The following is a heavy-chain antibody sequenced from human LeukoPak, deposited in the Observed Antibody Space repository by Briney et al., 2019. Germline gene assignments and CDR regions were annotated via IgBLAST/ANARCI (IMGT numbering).Heavy chain of an antibody. J-gene: IGHJ4*02. D-gene: IGHD3-10*01. V-gene: IGHV3-23*01. CDR3: AKVPWGAGVGYFDY. CDR2: ISGSGGST. CDR1: GFTSSSYA. Sequence: GGSPRLSCAASGFTSSSYAMSWVRQAPGKGLEWVSAISGSGGSTYYADSVEGRFTISRENSKNTLYLQMSSLRAEDTAVYYCAKVPWGAGVGYFDYWGQGTLVTVSS.